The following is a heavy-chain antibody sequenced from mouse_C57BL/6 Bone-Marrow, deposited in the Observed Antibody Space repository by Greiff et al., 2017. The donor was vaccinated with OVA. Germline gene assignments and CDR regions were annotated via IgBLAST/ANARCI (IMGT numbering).Heavy chain of an antibody. J-gene: IGHJ2*01. CDR2: INPNNGGT. Sequence: EVQLQQSGPELVKPGASVKISCKASGYTFTDYYMNWVKQSHGKSLEWIGDINPNNGGTSYNQKFKGKATLTVDKSSSTAYMELRSLTSEDSAVYYCARDDYDLYYFDYWGQGTTLTVSS. D-gene: IGHD2-4*01. CDR1: GYTFTDYY. V-gene: IGHV1-26*01. CDR3: ARDDYDLYYFDY.